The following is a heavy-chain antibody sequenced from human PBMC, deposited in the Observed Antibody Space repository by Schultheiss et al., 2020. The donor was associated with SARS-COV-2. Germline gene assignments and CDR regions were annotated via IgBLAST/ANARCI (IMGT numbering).Heavy chain of an antibody. Sequence: SETLSLTCTVSGGSISSGGYYWSWIRQPAGKGLEWIGRIYTSGSTNYNPSLKSRVTMSVDTSKNQFSLKLSSVTAADTAVYYCAREVSGWSREIDYWGQGTLVTVSS. CDR3: AREVSGWSREIDY. J-gene: IGHJ4*02. CDR2: IYTSGST. D-gene: IGHD6-19*01. CDR1: GGSISSGGYY. V-gene: IGHV4-61*02.